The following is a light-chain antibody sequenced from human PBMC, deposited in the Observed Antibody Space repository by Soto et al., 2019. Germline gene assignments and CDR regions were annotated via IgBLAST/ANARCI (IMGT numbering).Light chain of an antibody. CDR1: QSISSY. Sequence: DLQMTQSPSSLSACVGDRVTITCRASQSISSYLNWYQQRPGKAPKLLIYAASNLESGVPSRFSGGGSGTDFTLAISSLQPEDFATYYCQQSYTTPRTFGQGTKVEIK. CDR2: AAS. V-gene: IGKV1-39*01. J-gene: IGKJ1*01. CDR3: QQSYTTPRT.